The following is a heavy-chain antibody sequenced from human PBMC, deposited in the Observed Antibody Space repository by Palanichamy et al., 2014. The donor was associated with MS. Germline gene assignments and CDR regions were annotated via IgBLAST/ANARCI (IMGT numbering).Heavy chain of an antibody. D-gene: IGHD4-17*01. J-gene: IGHJ3*01. Sequence: QVQLQESGPGLVKPSETLSLTCTVSGGSISQYYWSWIRQPPGKGLEWIGSIYYSGSTNYNPSLRSRVTISVDTSKNQFSLKLNSVTAADTAVYYCARRSGVDYDDAFDVWGQGTMVTVSS. CDR1: GGSISQYY. V-gene: IGHV4-59*01. CDR2: IYYSGST. CDR3: ARRSGVDYDDAFDV.